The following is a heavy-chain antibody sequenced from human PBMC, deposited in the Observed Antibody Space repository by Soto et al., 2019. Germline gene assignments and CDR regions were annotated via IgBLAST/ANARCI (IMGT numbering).Heavy chain of an antibody. CDR3: VKAHGYDFDY. CDR2: ISSNGGST. Sequence: GGSLRLSCSASGFTFSSCAMHWVRQAPGKGLEYVSAISSNGGSTDYADSVKGRFTISRDNSKNTLYFQMSSLRAEDTAVCYCVKAHGYDFDYWGQGTLVTVSS. J-gene: IGHJ4*02. CDR1: GFTFSSCA. D-gene: IGHD5-12*01. V-gene: IGHV3-64D*06.